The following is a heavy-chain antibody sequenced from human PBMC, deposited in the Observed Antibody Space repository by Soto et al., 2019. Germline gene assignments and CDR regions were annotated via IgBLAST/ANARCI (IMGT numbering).Heavy chain of an antibody. J-gene: IGHJ4*02. Sequence: EVQLVESGGGLVKPGGSLRLSCAASGFTFSNAWMSWVRQAPGKGLEWVGRIKSKTDGGTTDYAEPAKGRFTISRDDSKSTLYLQMNSLKTEVSAVYYCTTGPSEYWGQGTLVTVYS. CDR1: GFTFSNAW. CDR3: TTGPSEY. CDR2: IKSKTDGGTT. V-gene: IGHV3-15*01.